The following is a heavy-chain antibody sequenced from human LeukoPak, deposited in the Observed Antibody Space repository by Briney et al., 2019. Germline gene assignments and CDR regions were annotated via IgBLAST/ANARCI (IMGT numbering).Heavy chain of an antibody. V-gene: IGHV3-48*01. J-gene: IGHJ4*02. CDR2: ISSSSSTI. Sequence: GGSLRLSCAASGFTFSSYSMNWVRQAPGKGLEWVSYISSSSSTIYYADSVKGRFTISRDNAKNSLYLQMNSLRAEDTAVYHCARDTGSTSSYGSDYWGQGTLVTVSS. CDR3: ARDTGSTSSYGSDY. CDR1: GFTFSSYS. D-gene: IGHD2-2*01.